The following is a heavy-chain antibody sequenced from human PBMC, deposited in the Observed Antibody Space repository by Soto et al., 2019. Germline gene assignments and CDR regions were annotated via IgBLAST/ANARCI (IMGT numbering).Heavy chain of an antibody. J-gene: IGHJ5*02. CDR2: SYYSGST. V-gene: IGHV4-31*03. Sequence: QVQLQESGPGLVKPSQTLSLTCTVSGGSISSGGYYWSWIRQHPGKGLEWIGYSYYSGSTSYNPSXXSXLTISVDTPKNQFSLKLSSVTAADTAVYYCARSVFPWGQGTLVTVSS. CDR3: ARSVFP. CDR1: GGSISSGGYY.